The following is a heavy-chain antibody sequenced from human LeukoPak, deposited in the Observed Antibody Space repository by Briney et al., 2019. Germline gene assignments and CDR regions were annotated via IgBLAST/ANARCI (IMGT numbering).Heavy chain of an antibody. CDR1: GFTFSSYE. CDR2: ISSSGSTI. J-gene: IGHJ2*01. CDR3: ARPYYYDSSGYVRLRRTDWYFDL. V-gene: IGHV3-48*03. D-gene: IGHD3-22*01. Sequence: GGSLRLSCAASGFTFSSYEMNWVRQAPGKGLEWVSYISSSGSTIYYADSVKGRFTISRDNAKNSLYLQMNSLRAEDTAVYYCARPYYYDSSGYVRLRRTDWYFDLWGRGTLVTVSS.